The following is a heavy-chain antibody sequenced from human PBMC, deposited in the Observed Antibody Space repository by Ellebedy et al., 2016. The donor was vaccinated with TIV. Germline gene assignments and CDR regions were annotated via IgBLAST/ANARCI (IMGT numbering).Heavy chain of an antibody. CDR2: ISYDITNT. J-gene: IGHJ4*02. D-gene: IGHD6-19*01. CDR1: RFTFRDYG. Sequence: PGGSLTLSCAASRFTFRDYGVHSVRQALGKGLEWVAVISYDITNTYYADSVKGRFTISRDNSKNTLYLQMNSLRAEDTAVYYCARDDQWLAPFDYWGQGTLVTVSS. CDR3: ARDDQWLAPFDY. V-gene: IGHV3-30*03.